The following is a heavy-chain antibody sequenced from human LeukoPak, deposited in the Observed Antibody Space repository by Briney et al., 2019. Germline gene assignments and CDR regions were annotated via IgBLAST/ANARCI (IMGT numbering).Heavy chain of an antibody. CDR2: IKQDGSEK. CDR1: GFTFSNNW. CDR3: ATYSSGNGREFQH. J-gene: IGHJ1*01. Sequence: AGGSLRLSCAASGFTFSNNWMSWVRQAPGKGQEWVANIKQDGSEKYYADSVKGRFTISRDTAKNSLYLQMNSLRAEDTAVYYCATYSSGNGREFQHWGQGTLVTVSS. V-gene: IGHV3-7*01. D-gene: IGHD3-22*01.